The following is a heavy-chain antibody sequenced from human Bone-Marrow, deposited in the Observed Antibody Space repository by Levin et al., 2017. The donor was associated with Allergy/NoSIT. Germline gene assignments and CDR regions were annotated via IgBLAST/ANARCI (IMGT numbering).Heavy chain of an antibody. CDR2: IYPGDSDT. CDR1: GYSFTTHY. V-gene: IGHV5-51*01. D-gene: IGHD1-26*01. J-gene: IGHJ5*02. Sequence: GESLKISCRGSGYSFTTHYIAWVRQMPGKGLEYMGIIYPGDSDTTYSPSFQGLVTISVDKSLNTAYLQWSSLEASDTAMHYCARYSGRAEGGCLDPWGQGTLVTVSS. CDR3: ARYSGRAEGGCLDP.